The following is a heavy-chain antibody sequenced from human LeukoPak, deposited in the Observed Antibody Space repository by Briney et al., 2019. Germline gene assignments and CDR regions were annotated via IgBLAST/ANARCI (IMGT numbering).Heavy chain of an antibody. D-gene: IGHD6-19*01. CDR2: IYYSGST. V-gene: IGHV4-31*03. J-gene: IGHJ4*02. Sequence: PSQTLSLTCTVSGGSISSGGYYWSWIRQHPGKGLEWIGYIYYSGSTYYNPSLKSRVTISVDTSKNQFSLKLSSVTAADTAVYYCARGRFSIVEAPLGYWGQGTLVTVSS. CDR1: GGSISSGGYY. CDR3: ARGRFSIVEAPLGY.